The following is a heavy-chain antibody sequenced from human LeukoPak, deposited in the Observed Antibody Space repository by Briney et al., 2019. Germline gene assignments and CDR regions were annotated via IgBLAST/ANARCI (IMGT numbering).Heavy chain of an antibody. CDR1: GASVSSHY. J-gene: IGHJ4*02. CDR2: VSYSGGT. CDR3: AGGPLITIFGVVPFDY. Sequence: SETLSLTCTVSGASVSSHYWSWVRQPPGKGLEWIGYVSYSGGTNYNPSLKSRVTISLDTSKNQFSLKLSSVTAADTAVYYCAGGPLITIFGVVPFDYWGQGTLVTVSS. D-gene: IGHD3-3*01. V-gene: IGHV4-59*02.